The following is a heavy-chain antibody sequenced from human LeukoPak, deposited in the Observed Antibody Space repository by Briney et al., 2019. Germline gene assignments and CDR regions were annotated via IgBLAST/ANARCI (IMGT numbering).Heavy chain of an antibody. Sequence: GGSLRLSCAASGFLYSTYSMYWVRQAPGKGLEWVSIIYTSGDTYYADSVRGRFTISRDESKNTLYLQMNSLRVEDTATYYCARSITLARVDIWGQGTMVTVSS. CDR1: GFLYSTYS. CDR2: IYTSGDT. CDR3: ARSITLARVDI. J-gene: IGHJ3*02. V-gene: IGHV3-53*01.